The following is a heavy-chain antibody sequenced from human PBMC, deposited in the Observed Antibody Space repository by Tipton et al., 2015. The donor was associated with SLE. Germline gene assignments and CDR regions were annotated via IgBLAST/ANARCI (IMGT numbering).Heavy chain of an antibody. CDR2: IYPSVTT. CDR3: ARGVSGYYYHNYMDV. Sequence: TLSLTCTVSGDSISTGNYYWSWIRQPAGKGLEWIGRIYPSVTTNYNPSLKSRITISLDTSKNQFSLKLNSVTAADTAVYYCARGVSGYYYHNYMDVWGKGTAVTVSS. V-gene: IGHV4-61*02. J-gene: IGHJ6*03. CDR1: GDSISTGNYY.